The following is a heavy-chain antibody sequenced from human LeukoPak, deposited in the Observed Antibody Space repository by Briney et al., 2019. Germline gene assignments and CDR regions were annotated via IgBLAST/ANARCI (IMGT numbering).Heavy chain of an antibody. CDR2: IYYSGST. Sequence: PSETLSLTCTVSGGSISSSSYYWGWIRQPPGKGLEWIGSIYYSGSTYYNPSLKSRVTISVDTSKNQFSLKLSSVTAADTAVYYCAKDWTYYYGSGSYRLDVSGYWGQGTLVTVSS. V-gene: IGHV4-39*07. D-gene: IGHD3-10*01. CDR3: AKDWTYYYGSGSYRLDVSGY. CDR1: GGSISSSSYY. J-gene: IGHJ4*02.